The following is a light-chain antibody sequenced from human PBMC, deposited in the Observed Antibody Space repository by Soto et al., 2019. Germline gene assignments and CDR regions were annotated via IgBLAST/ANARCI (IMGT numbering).Light chain of an antibody. J-gene: IGLJ3*02. Sequence: QSALTQPASVSGSPGQSITISCTGTSSDVGGYKYVSWYQQHPGKAPKLMIYEVSHRPSGVSDRLSGSKSGNTASLTISGLQAEDEADYYCSSYTSSSTWVFGGGTKLTVL. CDR2: EVS. CDR3: SSYTSSSTWV. CDR1: SSDVGGYKY. V-gene: IGLV2-14*01.